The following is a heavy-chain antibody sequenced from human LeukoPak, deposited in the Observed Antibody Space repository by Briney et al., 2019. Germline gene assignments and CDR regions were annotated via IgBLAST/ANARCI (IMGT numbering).Heavy chain of an antibody. D-gene: IGHD3-22*01. CDR2: INDSGTS. V-gene: IGHV4-34*01. J-gene: IGHJ4*02. CDR3: SRQVVGNDY. CDR1: GGSFSDYN. Sequence: SETLSLTCAVSGGSFSDYNWTWLRQSPDKGLEWIGEINDSGTSHYNPSLKSRVTLSIDTSKNQFSLRLNSVTAADTAVYYCSRQVVGNDYWGQGTLVTVSS.